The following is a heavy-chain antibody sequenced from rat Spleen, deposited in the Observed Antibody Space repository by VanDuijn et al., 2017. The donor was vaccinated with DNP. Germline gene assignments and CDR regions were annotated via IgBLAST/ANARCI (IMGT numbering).Heavy chain of an antibody. CDR3: TRVPRWGGYRDVMDA. J-gene: IGHJ4*01. Sequence: EVQLVESGGGPVQPGRSLKLSCVASGFIFSNYWMTWIRQAPGKGLEWVASISTSGGNTYYRDSVKGRFTISRDTAKSTLYLQMNSLRSEDTATYYCTRVPRWGGYRDVMDAWGQGASVTVSS. D-gene: IGHD1-11*01. CDR1: GFIFSNYW. V-gene: IGHV5-31*01. CDR2: ISTSGGNT.